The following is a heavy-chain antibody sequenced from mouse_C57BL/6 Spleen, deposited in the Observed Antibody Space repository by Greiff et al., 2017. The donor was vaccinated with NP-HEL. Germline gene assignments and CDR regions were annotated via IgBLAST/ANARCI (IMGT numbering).Heavy chain of an antibody. CDR2: INPNNGGT. CDR1: GYTFTDYN. V-gene: IGHV1-22*01. Sequence: VQLQQSGPELVKPGASVKMSCKASGYTFTDYNMHWVKQSHGKSLEWIGYINPNNGGTSYNQKFKGKATLTVNKSSSTAYMELRSLTSEDSAVYYCAREGIYYYGSRTYYAMDYWGQGTSVTVSS. CDR3: AREGIYYYGSRTYYAMDY. J-gene: IGHJ4*01. D-gene: IGHD1-1*01.